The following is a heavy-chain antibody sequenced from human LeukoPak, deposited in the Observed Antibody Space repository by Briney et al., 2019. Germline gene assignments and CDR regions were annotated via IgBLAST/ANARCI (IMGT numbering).Heavy chain of an antibody. V-gene: IGHV4-30-2*01. D-gene: IGHD5-12*01. CDR2: IYHSGST. CDR3: ARGAESGYTGDYYFDY. J-gene: IGHJ4*02. Sequence: PSQTLSLTCAVSGGSISSGGYSWSWIGQPPGKGLDWIGYIYHSGSTYYNPSLKSRVTISVDRSKNQFSLKLSSVTAADTAVYYCARGAESGYTGDYYFDYWGQGTLATVSS. CDR1: GGSISSGGYS.